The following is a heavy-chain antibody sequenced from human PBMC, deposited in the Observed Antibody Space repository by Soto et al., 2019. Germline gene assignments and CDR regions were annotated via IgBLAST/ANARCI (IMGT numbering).Heavy chain of an antibody. D-gene: IGHD3-3*01. CDR3: AHGFRVLLFLEWSLDFDY. CDR1: GFSLSTSGVG. CDR2: IYWDDDK. J-gene: IGHJ4*02. Sequence: QITLKESGPTLVKPTQTLTLTCTFSGFSLSTSGVGVGWIRQPPGKALEWLALIYWDDDKRDSPSLKSRLTITKDTTKNQVVLTMNNIDPVDTATYYCAHGFRVLLFLEWSLDFDYWGQGTLVTVSS. V-gene: IGHV2-5*02.